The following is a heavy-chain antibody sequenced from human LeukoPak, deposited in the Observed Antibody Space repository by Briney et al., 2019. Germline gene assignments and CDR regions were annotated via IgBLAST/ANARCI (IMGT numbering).Heavy chain of an antibody. CDR2: INHSGST. CDR1: GGSFSGYS. Sequence: KPSETLSLTCAVYGGSFSGYSWSWIRQPPGKGLGWIGEINHSGSTNYNPSLKSRVTISVDTSKNQFSLKLSSVTAADTAVYYCARGNPGRLVQWLVRTNWYFDLWGRGTLVTVSS. CDR3: ARGNPGRLVQWLVRTNWYFDL. J-gene: IGHJ2*01. V-gene: IGHV4-34*01. D-gene: IGHD6-19*01.